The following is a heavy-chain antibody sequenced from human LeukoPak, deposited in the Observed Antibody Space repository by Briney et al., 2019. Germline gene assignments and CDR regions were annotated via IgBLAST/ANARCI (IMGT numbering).Heavy chain of an antibody. CDR1: GFTLSGYW. CDR2: MNSDGTVT. V-gene: IGHV3-74*01. CDR3: ARYAVASACFDS. D-gene: IGHD4-23*01. Sequence: GGSLRLSCAASGFTLSGYWMHWVRQAPGEGLVWVSRMNSDGTVTTYADSVRGRFTISRDNARNTLYLQMSSLRAEDTAVYYCARYAVASACFDSWGQGTPVTVSS. J-gene: IGHJ4*02.